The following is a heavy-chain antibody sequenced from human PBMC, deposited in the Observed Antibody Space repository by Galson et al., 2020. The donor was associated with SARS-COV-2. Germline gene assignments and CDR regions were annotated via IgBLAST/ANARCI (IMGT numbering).Heavy chain of an antibody. Sequence: SETLSLTCTVSGGSISSYYWSWIRQPPGKGLEWIGYIYYSGSTNYNPSLKSRVTISVDTSKNQFSLKLSSVTAADTAVYYCARRRPSFGYCGGDCYEGWFDPWGQGTLVTVSS. CDR1: GGSISSYY. CDR2: IYYSGST. J-gene: IGHJ5*02. D-gene: IGHD2-21*02. CDR3: ARRRPSFGYCGGDCYEGWFDP. V-gene: IGHV4-59*08.